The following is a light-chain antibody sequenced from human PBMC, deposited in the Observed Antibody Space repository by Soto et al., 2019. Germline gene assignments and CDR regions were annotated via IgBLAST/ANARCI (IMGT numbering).Light chain of an antibody. CDR2: DAS. Sequence: RMTQAPSTLSASVGDRVTVTCRASQSISSWLAWYQQKPGKAPKLLIYDASSLESGVPSRFSGSGSGTEFTLTISSLQPDDFATYYCQQYNSYSPWTFGQGTKV. CDR3: QQYNSYSPWT. CDR1: QSISSW. J-gene: IGKJ1*01. V-gene: IGKV1-5*01.